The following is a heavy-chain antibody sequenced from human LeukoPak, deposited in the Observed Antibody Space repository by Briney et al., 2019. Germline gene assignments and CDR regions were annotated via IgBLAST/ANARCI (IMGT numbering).Heavy chain of an antibody. Sequence: LETLSLTCTVSGGSISSSSYYWGWIRQSPGKGLEWIGSFHYSGSTYYNPSLTSRVTVSVDTSKNQFSLKLSSVTAADTAVYYCVGGTPPEDYWGQGTLVTVSS. J-gene: IGHJ4*02. CDR3: VGGTPPEDY. CDR1: GGSISSSSYY. D-gene: IGHD1-14*01. V-gene: IGHV4-39*07. CDR2: FHYSGST.